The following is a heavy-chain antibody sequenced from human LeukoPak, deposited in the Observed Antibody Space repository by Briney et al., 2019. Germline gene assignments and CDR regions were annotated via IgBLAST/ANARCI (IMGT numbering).Heavy chain of an antibody. CDR1: GFNFGSNW. J-gene: IGHJ4*02. CDR3: AREGPSVTPYY. Sequence: GGSPRLSCAASGFNFGSNWMSWVRQAPGKGLEWVANIKQDGSEKYYVDSVKGRFTFSRDNAKNSLYLQMNSLRAEDTAVYYCAREGPSVTPYYWGQGTLVTVSS. CDR2: IKQDGSEK. D-gene: IGHD4-17*01. V-gene: IGHV3-7*01.